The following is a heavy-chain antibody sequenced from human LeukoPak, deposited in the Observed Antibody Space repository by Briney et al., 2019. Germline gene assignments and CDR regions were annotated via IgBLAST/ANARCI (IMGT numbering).Heavy chain of an antibody. V-gene: IGHV1-46*01. CDR3: AKWGCSGGSCYPFDY. CDR1: GYTFTSYY. CDR2: INPSGGST. J-gene: IGHJ4*02. D-gene: IGHD2-15*01. Sequence: ASVKVSCKASGYTFTSYYMHWVRQAPGQGLEWMGIINPSGGSTSYAQKFQGRVTMTRDMSTSTVYMELSSLRAEDTAVYYCAKWGCSGGSCYPFDYWGQGTLVTVSS.